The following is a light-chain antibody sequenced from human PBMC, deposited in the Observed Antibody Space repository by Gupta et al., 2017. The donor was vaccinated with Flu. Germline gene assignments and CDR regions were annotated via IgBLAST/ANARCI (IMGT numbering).Light chain of an antibody. CDR3: QQYGDWPPWT. CDR1: HTVYSN. CDR2: GAS. V-gene: IGKV3-15*01. Sequence: EIVMTQSPATLSVSPGERVTLSCRASHTVYSNLAWYQQKPGQAPRLVIYGASTRATGIPTRFSGSESGTEFTLTISSLQSEDFAVYYCQQYGDWPPWTFGQGTRVEI. J-gene: IGKJ1*01.